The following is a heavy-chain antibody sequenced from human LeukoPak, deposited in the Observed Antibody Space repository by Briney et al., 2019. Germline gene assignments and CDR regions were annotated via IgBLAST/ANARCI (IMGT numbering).Heavy chain of an antibody. Sequence: SETLSLTCTVSGCSISSSGYYWGWLRQPPGQGLEWIGNIYYVGSTYYNPSLKSRVTISVDTSKNQFSLKLSSVTAADTAGYYCARARSGKWGFDYWGQGTLVTVSS. J-gene: IGHJ4*02. CDR1: GCSISSSGYY. CDR2: IYYVGST. V-gene: IGHV4-39*07. CDR3: ARARSGKWGFDY. D-gene: IGHD1-26*01.